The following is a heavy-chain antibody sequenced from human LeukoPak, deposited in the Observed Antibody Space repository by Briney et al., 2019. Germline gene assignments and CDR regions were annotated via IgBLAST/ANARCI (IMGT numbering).Heavy chain of an antibody. D-gene: IGHD6-19*01. J-gene: IGHJ4*02. CDR1: GFAFSNQA. V-gene: IGHV3-23*01. CDR3: AKDARRTSGWYFFDY. CDR2: ISDSGDIT. Sequence: PGGSLRLSCAASGFAFSNQAMGWVRQASGKGLEWVPVISDSGDITYYADSVKGRLTISRDNSKNTLFLQMNSLRAEDTAVYYCAKDARRTSGWYFFDYWGQGTLVTVSS.